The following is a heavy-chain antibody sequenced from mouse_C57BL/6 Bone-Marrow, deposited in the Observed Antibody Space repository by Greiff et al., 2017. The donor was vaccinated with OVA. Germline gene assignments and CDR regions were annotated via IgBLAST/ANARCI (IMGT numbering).Heavy chain of an antibody. CDR1: GYTFTSYW. CDR3: ARETGTRAY. V-gene: IGHV1-50*01. J-gene: IGHJ3*01. Sequence: VQLQQPGAELVKPGASVKLSCKASGYTFTSYWMQWVKQRPGQGLEWIGEIDPSDSYTNYNQKFKGKATLTVDTSSSTAYMQLSSLTSEDSAVYYCARETGTRAYWGQGTLVTVSA. D-gene: IGHD4-1*01. CDR2: IDPSDSYT.